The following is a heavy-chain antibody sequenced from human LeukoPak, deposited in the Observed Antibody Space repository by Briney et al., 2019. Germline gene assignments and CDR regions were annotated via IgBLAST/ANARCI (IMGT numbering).Heavy chain of an antibody. J-gene: IGHJ4*02. D-gene: IGHD5-24*01. CDR3: ASAHRDGYNLGVDY. Sequence: SVKVSCKASGGTFSSYAISWVQQAPGQGLEWMGGIIPIFGTANYAQKFQGRVTITADKSTSTAYMELSSLRSEDTAVYYCASAHRDGYNLGVDYWGQGTLVTVSS. CDR2: IIPIFGTA. CDR1: GGTFSSYA. V-gene: IGHV1-69*06.